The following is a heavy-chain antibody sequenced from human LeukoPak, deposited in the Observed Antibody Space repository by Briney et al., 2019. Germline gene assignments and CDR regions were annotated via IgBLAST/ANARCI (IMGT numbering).Heavy chain of an antibody. CDR3: ARVTGEYYYGSGTPPQFGP. V-gene: IGHV4-59*01. CDR2: IYYSGST. J-gene: IGHJ5*02. CDR1: GGSISSYY. Sequence: SETLSLTCTVSGGSISSYYWSWIRQPPGKGLEWIGYIYYSGSTNYNPSLKSRVTISVDTSKNQFSLKLSSVTAADTAVYYCARVTGEYYYGSGTPPQFGPWGQGTLVTVSS. D-gene: IGHD3-10*01.